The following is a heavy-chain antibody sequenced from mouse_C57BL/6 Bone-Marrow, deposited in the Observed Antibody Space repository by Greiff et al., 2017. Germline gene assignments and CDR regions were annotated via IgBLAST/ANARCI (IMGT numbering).Heavy chain of an antibody. CDR2: IDPSDSYT. CDR3: ARSVYYYGRSPWFAY. D-gene: IGHD1-1*01. Sequence: VKLQQPGAELVMPGASVKLSCKASGYTFTSYWMHWVKQRPGQGLEWIGEIDPSDSYTNYNQKFKGKSTLTVDKSSSTAYMQLSSLTSEDSAVYYCARSVYYYGRSPWFAYGGQGTLVTVSA. J-gene: IGHJ3*01. CDR1: GYTFTSYW. V-gene: IGHV1-69*01.